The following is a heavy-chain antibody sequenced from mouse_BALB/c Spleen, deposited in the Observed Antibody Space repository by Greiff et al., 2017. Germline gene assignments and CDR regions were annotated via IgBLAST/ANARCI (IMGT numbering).Heavy chain of an antibody. J-gene: IGHJ2*01. Sequence: EVKLVESGGGLVKPGGSLKLSCAASGFTFSSYAMSWVRQTPEKRLEWVASISSGGSTYYPDSVKGRFTISRDNAKNTLYLQMSSLKSEDTAMYYCARRGGHGDFDYWGQGTTLTVSS. CDR1: GFTFSSYA. CDR3: ARRGGHGDFDY. V-gene: IGHV5-6*03. CDR2: ISSGGST.